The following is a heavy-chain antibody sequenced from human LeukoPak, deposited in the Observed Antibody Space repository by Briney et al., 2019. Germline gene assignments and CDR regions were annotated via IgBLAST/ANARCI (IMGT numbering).Heavy chain of an antibody. CDR2: TYYRSKWYN. J-gene: IGHJ6*02. Sequence: SQTLSLTCALSGDSLSSNSAAWHWLRQSPSRGLEWLGRTYYRSKWYNDYAVSVKSRITINPDTSKNQFSLQLNSVTPEDTAVYYCARSSIAARLYYYGMDVWGQGTTVTVSS. CDR3: ARSSIAARLYYYGMDV. CDR1: GDSLSSNSAA. V-gene: IGHV6-1*01. D-gene: IGHD6-6*01.